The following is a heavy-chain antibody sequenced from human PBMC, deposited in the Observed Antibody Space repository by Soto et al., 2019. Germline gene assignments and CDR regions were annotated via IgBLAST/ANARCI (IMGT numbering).Heavy chain of an antibody. Sequence: QVQLQESGPGLVKPSQTLSLTCSVSGGSISSGGYYWSWIRQHPGKGLEWIGYIYYSGRTYYNPSLKSRVTISVDTSKKQFSLKLSSVTAADTAVYYCARFVYISGWVDCWGQGTLVTVSS. V-gene: IGHV4-31*03. CDR3: ARFVYISGWVDC. CDR2: IYYSGRT. CDR1: GGSISSGGYY. J-gene: IGHJ4*02. D-gene: IGHD6-19*01.